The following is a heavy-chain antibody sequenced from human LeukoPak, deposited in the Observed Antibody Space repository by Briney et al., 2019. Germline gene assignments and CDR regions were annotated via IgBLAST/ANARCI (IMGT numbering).Heavy chain of an antibody. V-gene: IGHV4-39*07. D-gene: IGHD6-19*01. Sequence: SETLSLTCTVSGGSISGHNYYWGWIRQPPGKGLEWIGSIYYSGSTYYNPSLKSRVTTSVDTSKNQFSLKLSSVTAADTAVYYCAREATWYSNGWYPDYWGQGTLVTVSS. CDR2: IYYSGST. CDR3: AREATWYSNGWYPDY. CDR1: GGSISGHNYY. J-gene: IGHJ4*02.